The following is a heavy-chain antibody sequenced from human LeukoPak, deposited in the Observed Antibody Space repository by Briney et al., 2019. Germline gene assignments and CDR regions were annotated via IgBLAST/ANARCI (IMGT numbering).Heavy chain of an antibody. V-gene: IGHV3-23*01. Sequence: GSLKLSCAASGFTFSSYAMSWVRQAPGKGLEWVSAISGSGGSTYYADSVKGRFPISRDNSKNTLYLQMNSLRAEDTAVYYCAKEGVATVAWDYWGQGTLVTVFS. CDR2: ISGSGGST. D-gene: IGHD5-12*01. CDR1: GFTFSSYA. J-gene: IGHJ4*02. CDR3: AKEGVATVAWDY.